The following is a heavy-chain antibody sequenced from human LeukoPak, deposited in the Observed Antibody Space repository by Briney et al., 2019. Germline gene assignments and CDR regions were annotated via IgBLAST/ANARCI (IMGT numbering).Heavy chain of an antibody. D-gene: IGHD2-2*01. J-gene: IGHJ4*02. CDR1: GGSISSYC. V-gene: IGHV4-59*01. CDR3: ARGGQLLLPYYFDY. CDR2: IYYSGST. Sequence: SETLSLTCTVSGGSISSYCWSWIRQPPGKGLEWIGYIYYSGSTNYNPSLKSRVTISVDTSKNQFSLKLSSVTAADTAVYYCARGGQLLLPYYFDYWGQGTLVTVSS.